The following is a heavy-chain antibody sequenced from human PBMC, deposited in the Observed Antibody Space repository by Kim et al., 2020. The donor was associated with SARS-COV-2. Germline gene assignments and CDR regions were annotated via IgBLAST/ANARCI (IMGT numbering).Heavy chain of an antibody. Sequence: SETLSLTCTVSGGSISSTLYFWSWIRQPPGKGLEWIGTIYHSGSTDYHPSLKNRVTISLDTSKNDFSLRLTSVTAADTAVYYCARLTVYGSTTTDSWGQGTLVTVSS. D-gene: IGHD3-10*01. CDR3: ARLTVYGSTTTDS. J-gene: IGHJ4*02. V-gene: IGHV4-39*01. CDR2: IYHSGST. CDR1: GGSISSTLYF.